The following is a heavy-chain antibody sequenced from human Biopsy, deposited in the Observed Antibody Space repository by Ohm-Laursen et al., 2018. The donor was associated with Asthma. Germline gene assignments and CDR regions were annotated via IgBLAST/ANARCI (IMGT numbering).Heavy chain of an antibody. CDR3: ARLAYGSGSFFDF. CDR1: GYIFTSYW. CDR2: IFPGDSDT. J-gene: IGHJ4*02. V-gene: IGHV5-51*01. Sequence: GASLRISCKASGYIFTSYWFGWVRQMPGKGLEWMGNIFPGDSDTIYSPSFQGQVTISADKSISTAYLQWSSLKASDTAIYYCARLAYGSGSFFDFWGRGTLATVAS. D-gene: IGHD3-10*01.